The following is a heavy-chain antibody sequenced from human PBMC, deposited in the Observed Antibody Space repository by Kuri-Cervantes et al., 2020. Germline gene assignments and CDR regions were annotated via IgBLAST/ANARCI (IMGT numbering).Heavy chain of an antibody. CDR3: ARTNDAFDI. CDR2: IYYSGST. Sequence: GSLRLSCTVSGGSISSYYWSWIRQPPGKGLEWIGYIYYSGSTNYNPSLKSRVTIPVDTSKNQFSLKLSSVTVADTAVYYCARTNDAFDIWGQGTMVTVSS. V-gene: IGHV4-59*01. CDR1: GGSISSYY. J-gene: IGHJ3*02.